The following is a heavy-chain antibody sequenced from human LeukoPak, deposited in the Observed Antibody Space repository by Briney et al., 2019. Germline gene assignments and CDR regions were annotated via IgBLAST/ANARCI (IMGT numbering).Heavy chain of an antibody. V-gene: IGHV1-8*02. Sequence: ASVKVSCKASGYTFTGYYMHWVRQAPGQGLEWMGWMNPNSGNTGYAQKFQGRVTMTRNTSISTAYMELSSLRSEDTAVYYCARGTGYYDSSGYPYWGQGTLVTVSS. CDR1: GYTFTGYY. CDR3: ARGTGYYDSSGYPY. J-gene: IGHJ4*02. D-gene: IGHD3-22*01. CDR2: MNPNSGNT.